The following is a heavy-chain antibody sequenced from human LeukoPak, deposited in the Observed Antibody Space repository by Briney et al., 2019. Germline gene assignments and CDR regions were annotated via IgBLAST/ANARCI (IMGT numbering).Heavy chain of an antibody. Sequence: PSETLSLTCTVSGDSISTTSYFWAWIRQPPGGGLEWIASIYYSGTTYYKSSLKSRVTISIERTKNQFYLNLKSLTAADTAVYYCAGEGVWGSSSFDYWGQGTLVTVSS. CDR2: IYYSGTT. J-gene: IGHJ4*02. CDR3: AGEGVWGSSSFDY. V-gene: IGHV4-39*07. CDR1: GDSISTTSYF. D-gene: IGHD3-16*01.